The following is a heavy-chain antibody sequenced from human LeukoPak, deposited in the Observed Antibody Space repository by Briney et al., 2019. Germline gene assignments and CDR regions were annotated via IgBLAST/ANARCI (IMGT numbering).Heavy chain of an antibody. CDR3: ARPKLPPYLGDNQYNWFDP. D-gene: IGHD5-24*01. CDR2: IIPIFGTA. Sequence: GASVKVSCKASGGTFSSYAISWVRQAPGQGLEWMGGIIPIFGTANYVQKFQGRVSITADESTSTAYMELSSLRSEDTAVYYCARPKLPPYLGDNQYNWFDPWGQGTLVTVSS. V-gene: IGHV1-69*13. J-gene: IGHJ5*02. CDR1: GGTFSSYA.